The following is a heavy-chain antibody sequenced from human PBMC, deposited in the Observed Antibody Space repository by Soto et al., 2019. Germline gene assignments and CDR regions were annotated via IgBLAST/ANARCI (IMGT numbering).Heavy chain of an antibody. CDR2: ISYDGSNK. J-gene: IGHJ3*02. Sequence: GGSLRLSCAASGFTFSSYGMHWVRQAPGKGLEWVAVISYDGSNKYYADSVKGRFTISRDNSKNTLYLQMNSLRAEDTAVYYCANLILGDYIWGSYHTKDPGRSLPIWGQGTMVTVSS. V-gene: IGHV3-30*18. D-gene: IGHD3-16*02. CDR3: ANLILGDYIWGSYHTKDPGRSLPI. CDR1: GFTFSSYG.